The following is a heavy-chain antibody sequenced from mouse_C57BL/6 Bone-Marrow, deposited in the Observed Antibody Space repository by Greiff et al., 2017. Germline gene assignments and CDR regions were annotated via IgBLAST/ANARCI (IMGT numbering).Heavy chain of an antibody. V-gene: IGHV1-9*01. CDR1: GYTFTGYW. D-gene: IGHD3-1*01. CDR2: ILPGSGST. J-gene: IGHJ3*01. CDR3: ARSGYRWGFAY. Sequence: QVQLQQPGAELMKPGASVKLSCKATGYTFTGYWIEWVKQRPGHGLEWIGEILPGSGSTNYNEKFKGKATFTADTSYNTAYMQLSIQTTEDSSIDYCARSGYRWGFAYWGQGTLVTVSA.